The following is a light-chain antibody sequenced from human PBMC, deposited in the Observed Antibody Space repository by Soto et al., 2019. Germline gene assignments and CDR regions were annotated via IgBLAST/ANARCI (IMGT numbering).Light chain of an antibody. Sequence: EIVLTQSPGTLSLSPGERATLSCRASQIVSTIYLAWYQQKPGQAPRLLIYSSSSRAPGIPDRFSGSGSGTEFTLTISRLEPEDFAVYYCQQYGTSPMYTFGQGTKLEIK. V-gene: IGKV3-20*01. CDR2: SSS. CDR1: QIVSTIY. CDR3: QQYGTSPMYT. J-gene: IGKJ2*01.